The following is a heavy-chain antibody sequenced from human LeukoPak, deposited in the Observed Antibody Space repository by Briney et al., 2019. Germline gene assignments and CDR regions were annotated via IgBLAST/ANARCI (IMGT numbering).Heavy chain of an antibody. Sequence: PSETLSLTCTVSGASITSYYWTWIRQPPGKGLEWIGYIYSSANRDLNPSLKSRVTISVDASKSQVSLELFSVTASDTALYYCARSPFVAGVGATSWYFDLRGRGTLVTVSS. V-gene: IGHV4-4*09. D-gene: IGHD1-26*01. CDR1: GASITSYY. CDR3: ARSPFVAGVGATSWYFDL. J-gene: IGHJ2*01. CDR2: IYSSANR.